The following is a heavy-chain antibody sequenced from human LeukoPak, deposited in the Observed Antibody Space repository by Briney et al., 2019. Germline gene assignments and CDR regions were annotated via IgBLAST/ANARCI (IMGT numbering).Heavy chain of an antibody. D-gene: IGHD3-10*01. CDR2: INADNGNT. Sequence: ASVKVSRKASGYTFTTYAMHWVRQAPGQRLEWMGWINADNGNTKYSQKFQGRVTITRDTSASTAYMELSSLRSEDTAVYYCARTPGDENGMDVWGQGTTVTVSS. CDR3: ARTPGDENGMDV. CDR1: GYTFTTYA. J-gene: IGHJ6*02. V-gene: IGHV1-3*01.